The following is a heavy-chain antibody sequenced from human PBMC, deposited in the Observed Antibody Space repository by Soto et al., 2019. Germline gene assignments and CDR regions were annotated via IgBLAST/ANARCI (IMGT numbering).Heavy chain of an antibody. D-gene: IGHD3-3*01. CDR2: INPSGGST. CDR1: GYTFTSYY. Sequence: ASVKVSCKASGYTFTSYYMHWVRQAPGQGLEWMGIINPSGGSTSYAQKFQGRVTMTRDTSTSTVYMELSSLRSEDTAVYYCARGDTIFGVVIIRPYYYGMDVWGQGTTVTVSS. V-gene: IGHV1-46*01. J-gene: IGHJ6*02. CDR3: ARGDTIFGVVIIRPYYYGMDV.